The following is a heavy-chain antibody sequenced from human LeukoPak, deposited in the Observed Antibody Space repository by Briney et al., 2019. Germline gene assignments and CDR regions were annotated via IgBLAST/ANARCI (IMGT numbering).Heavy chain of an antibody. Sequence: PGGSLRLSCAASGFTFSSYTMNWVRQAPGKGLEWVSSITSSSSYIYYADSVKGRFTISRDNAKKSLYLQMNSLRAEDTAVYYCARGLEPILYSSGKTRGYYYMDVWGKGTTVTVSS. CDR2: ITSSSSYI. V-gene: IGHV3-21*01. CDR3: ARGLEPILYSSGKTRGYYYMDV. D-gene: IGHD6-19*01. CDR1: GFTFSSYT. J-gene: IGHJ6*03.